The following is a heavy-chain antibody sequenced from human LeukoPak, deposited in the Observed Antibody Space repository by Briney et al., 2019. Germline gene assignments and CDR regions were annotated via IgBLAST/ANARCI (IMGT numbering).Heavy chain of an antibody. J-gene: IGHJ3*02. V-gene: IGHV4-59*01. CDR3: ARALSNHYYDSSGSDAFDI. Sequence: EASETLSLTCTVSGGSISSYYWSWIRQPPGKGLEWIGYIYYSGSTNYNPSLKSRVTISVDTSKNQFSLKLSSVTAADTAVYYCARALSNHYYDSSGSDAFDIWGQGTMVTVSS. CDR2: IYYSGST. CDR1: GGSISSYY. D-gene: IGHD3-22*01.